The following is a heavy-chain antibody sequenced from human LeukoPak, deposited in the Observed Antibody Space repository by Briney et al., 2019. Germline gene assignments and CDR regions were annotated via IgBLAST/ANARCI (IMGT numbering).Heavy chain of an antibody. CDR1: GFTFTNYA. D-gene: IGHD4-17*01. V-gene: IGHV3-23*01. J-gene: IGHJ5*02. CDR3: APTTVSPAYFDP. CDR2: ISGSGTTI. Sequence: GGSLRLSCAASGFTFTNYAMSWVRQAPGKGPKWVSVISGSGTTIYYADSVKGRFTISRDNSKDTLYLQMNSLEAEDTAVYYRAPTTVSPAYFDPWGPGTLVTVSS.